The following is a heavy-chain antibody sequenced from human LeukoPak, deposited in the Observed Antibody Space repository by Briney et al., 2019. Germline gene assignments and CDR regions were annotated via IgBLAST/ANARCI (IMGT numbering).Heavy chain of an antibody. CDR2: IIPIFGTA. D-gene: IGHD1-1*01. Sequence: ASVKVSCKASGYTFTSYAISWVRQAPGQGLEWMGGIIPIFGTANYAQKFQGRVTITTDESTSTAYMELSSLRSEDTAVYYCAKRGRAGTQGWFDPWGQGTLVTVSS. CDR3: AKRGRAGTQGWFDP. CDR1: GYTFTSYA. V-gene: IGHV1-69*05. J-gene: IGHJ5*02.